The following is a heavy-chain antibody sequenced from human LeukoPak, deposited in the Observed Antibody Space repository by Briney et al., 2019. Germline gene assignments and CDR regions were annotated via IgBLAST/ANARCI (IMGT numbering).Heavy chain of an antibody. Sequence: GASVKVSCKASGYTFTSHDINWVRQATGQGLEWMGWMNPNSGNTGYAQKFQGRVTMTRDTSISTAYMELSSLTSEDTATYYCARMDRGYDNIRINWFDPWGQGTLVTVSS. J-gene: IGHJ5*02. CDR3: ARMDRGYDNIRINWFDP. D-gene: IGHD5-12*01. CDR2: MNPNSGNT. CDR1: GYTFTSHD. V-gene: IGHV1-8*01.